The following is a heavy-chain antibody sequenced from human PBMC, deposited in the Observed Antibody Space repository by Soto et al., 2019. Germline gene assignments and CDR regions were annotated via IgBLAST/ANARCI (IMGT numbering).Heavy chain of an antibody. CDR3: ARDRSDDFWSGLTRYCYYGMDV. J-gene: IGHJ6*02. CDR1: GFTVSSNY. V-gene: IGHV3-53*01. D-gene: IGHD3-3*01. Sequence: GGSLRLSCAASGFTVSSNYMSWVRQAPGKGLEWVSVIYSGGSTYYADSVKGRFTISRDNSKNTLYLQMNSLRAEDTAVYYCARDRSDDFWSGLTRYCYYGMDVMGQGTKVTLSS. CDR2: IYSGGST.